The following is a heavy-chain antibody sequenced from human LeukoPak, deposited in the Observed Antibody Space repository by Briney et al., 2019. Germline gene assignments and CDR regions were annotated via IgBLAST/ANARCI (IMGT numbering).Heavy chain of an antibody. Sequence: SETLSLTCTVSGGSISSSSYYWGWIRQPPGKGLEWIGSIYYSGSTHYNPSLKSRVTISVDTSKNQFSLKLSSVTAADTAVYYCARKLLEEQWLAFYYYMDVWGKGTTVTVSS. CDR1: GGSISSSSYY. V-gene: IGHV4-39*01. CDR2: IYYSGST. D-gene: IGHD6-19*01. J-gene: IGHJ6*03. CDR3: ARKLLEEQWLAFYYYMDV.